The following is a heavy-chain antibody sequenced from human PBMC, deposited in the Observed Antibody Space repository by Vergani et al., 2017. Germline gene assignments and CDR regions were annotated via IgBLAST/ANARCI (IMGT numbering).Heavy chain of an antibody. J-gene: IGHJ4*02. V-gene: IGHV3-64*01. CDR1: GFAFSSSD. Sequence: EVQLVESGGGLVQPGGSLRLSCGASGFAFSSSDMHWVRQAPGKGLEYVSAINSNGAFTYYTNSVKGRFTISRDNSKNMLYLQMGSLRPEDLAVYYCARAVNGWYDYWGQGTLVTVSS. D-gene: IGHD6-19*01. CDR3: ARAVNGWYDY. CDR2: INSNGAFT.